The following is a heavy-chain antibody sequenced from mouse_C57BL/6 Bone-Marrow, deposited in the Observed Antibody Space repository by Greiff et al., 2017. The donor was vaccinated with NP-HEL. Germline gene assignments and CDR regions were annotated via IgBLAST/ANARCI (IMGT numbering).Heavy chain of an antibody. D-gene: IGHD1-1*01. CDR3: TTGYYYGSSSWFAY. V-gene: IGHV14-4*01. Sequence: EVKLQESGAELVRPGASVKLSCTASGFNIKDDYMHWVKQRPEQGLEWIGWIDPENGDTEYASKFQGKATITADTSSNTAYLQLSSLTSEDTAVYYGTTGYYYGSSSWFAYWGQGTLVTVSA. CDR2: IDPENGDT. J-gene: IGHJ3*01. CDR1: GFNIKDDY.